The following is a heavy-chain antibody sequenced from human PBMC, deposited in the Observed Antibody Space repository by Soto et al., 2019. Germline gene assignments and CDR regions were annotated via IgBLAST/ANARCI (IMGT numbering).Heavy chain of an antibody. J-gene: IGHJ4*02. D-gene: IGHD3-10*01. V-gene: IGHV3-7*05. CDR2: IKYDGAEK. CDR3: ARDGVAPGLYFDH. CDR1: GFTFSDYW. Sequence: SLRLSCAASGFTFSDYWMNWVRQAPGKGLEWVASIKYDGAEKSYVDSVKGRFTISRDNPKNSVYLQMASLRAEDTAVYYCARDGVAPGLYFDHWGQGTPVTVSS.